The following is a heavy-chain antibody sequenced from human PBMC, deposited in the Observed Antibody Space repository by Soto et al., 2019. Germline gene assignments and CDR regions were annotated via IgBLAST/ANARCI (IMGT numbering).Heavy chain of an antibody. CDR1: GFTFSSYA. CDR3: AKDSYSSRWYASRGANWFDP. D-gene: IGHD6-13*01. Sequence: GGSLRLSCAASGFTFSSYAMSWVRQAPGKGLEWVSAISGSGGSTYYADSVKGRFTISRDNSKNTLYLQMNSLRAEDTAVYYCAKDSYSSRWYASRGANWFDPWGQGTLVTVSS. CDR2: ISGSGGST. J-gene: IGHJ5*02. V-gene: IGHV3-23*01.